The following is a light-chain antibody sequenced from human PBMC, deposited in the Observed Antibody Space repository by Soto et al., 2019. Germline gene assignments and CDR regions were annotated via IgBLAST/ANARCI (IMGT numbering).Light chain of an antibody. CDR1: QSIDIW. CDR3: QHYYGYSRT. J-gene: IGKJ2*01. V-gene: IGKV1-5*03. CDR2: KAS. Sequence: DIQMTQSPSTLSASVGDRVTITCRASQSIDIWLAWYQQKTGKAPKHLIYKASNLESGVPSRFSGSGSGTEFTLTISSLQPDDSATYYCQHYYGYSRTFGQGTKLEIK.